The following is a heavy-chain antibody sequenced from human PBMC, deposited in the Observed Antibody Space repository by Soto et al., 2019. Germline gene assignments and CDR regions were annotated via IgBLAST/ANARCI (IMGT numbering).Heavy chain of an antibody. J-gene: IGHJ2*01. CDR2: ISRSSSYI. CDR1: GFTFSSYS. Sequence: EVQLVESGGGLVKPGGSLRLSCAASGFTFSSYSMNWVRQAPGKGLEWVSSISRSSSYIHYADSVKGRFTISRDNAENSLYLQMNSLRAEDTAVYYSARELYGDYWYFDLWGRGTLVTVSS. CDR3: ARELYGDYWYFDL. V-gene: IGHV3-21*01. D-gene: IGHD4-17*01.